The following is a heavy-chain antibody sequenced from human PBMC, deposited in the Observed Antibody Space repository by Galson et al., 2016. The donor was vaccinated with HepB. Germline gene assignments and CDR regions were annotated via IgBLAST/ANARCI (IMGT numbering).Heavy chain of an antibody. CDR2: IWYGGNNK. CDR3: AKAGPSGIRYQDDWFDY. Sequence: SLRLSCAASGFRFSSYAVSWVRQAPGKGLEWVALIWYGGNNKNYADSVKGRFTISRDNSKNTLYLQMNSLRAEDTAVYYCAKAGPSGIRYQDDWFDYWGQGTLVTVSS. J-gene: IGHJ4*02. V-gene: IGHV3-33*06. D-gene: IGHD2-21*01. CDR1: GFRFSSYA.